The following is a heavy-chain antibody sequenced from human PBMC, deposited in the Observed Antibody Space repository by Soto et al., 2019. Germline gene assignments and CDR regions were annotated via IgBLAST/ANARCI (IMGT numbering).Heavy chain of an antibody. CDR2: ISGSGGST. V-gene: IGHV3-23*01. D-gene: IGHD3-3*01. CDR1: GFTFSSYA. Sequence: GGSLRLSCAASGFTFSSYAMSWVRQAPGKGLEWVSAISGSGGSTYYADSVKGRFTISRDNSKNTLYLQMNSLRAEDTAVYYCAKLYYDFWSGYSEPIYYFDYWGQGTLVTVSS. J-gene: IGHJ4*02. CDR3: AKLYYDFWSGYSEPIYYFDY.